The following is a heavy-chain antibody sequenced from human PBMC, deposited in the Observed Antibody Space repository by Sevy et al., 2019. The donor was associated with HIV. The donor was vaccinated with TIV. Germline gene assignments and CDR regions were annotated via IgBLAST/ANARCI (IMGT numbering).Heavy chain of an antibody. CDR3: ALERLSNEVAEYFHN. Sequence: GGSLRLSCAASGFTFRSFSMHWVRQAPDKGLQWVATISYDGTNQYYTDSVKGRFTIARDNPNSALYLQMNSLRADDTAVYYCALERLSNEVAEYFHNWGQGTLVTVSS. CDR1: GFTFRSFS. D-gene: IGHD1-1*01. CDR2: ISYDGTNQ. V-gene: IGHV3-30*10. J-gene: IGHJ1*01.